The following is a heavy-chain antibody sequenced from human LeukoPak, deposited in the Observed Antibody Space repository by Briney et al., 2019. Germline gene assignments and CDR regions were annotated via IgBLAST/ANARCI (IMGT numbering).Heavy chain of an antibody. D-gene: IGHD3-10*01. V-gene: IGHV3-23*01. Sequence: SGGSLRPSCAASGFTFSSYAMSWVRQAPGKGLEWVSAISGSGGSTYYADSVKGRFTISRDNSKNTLYLQMNSLRAEDTAVYYCAKDREWFGELLYDYWGQGTLVTVSS. CDR1: GFTFSSYA. J-gene: IGHJ4*02. CDR2: ISGSGGST. CDR3: AKDREWFGELLYDY.